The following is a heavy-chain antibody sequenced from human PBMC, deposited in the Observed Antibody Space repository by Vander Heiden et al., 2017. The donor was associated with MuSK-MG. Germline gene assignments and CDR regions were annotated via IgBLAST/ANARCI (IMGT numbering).Heavy chain of an antibody. CDR2: ISSSSSYI. J-gene: IGHJ6*02. CDR1: GFTFSSYS. D-gene: IGHD5-18*01. Sequence: GESGGGLVKPGGSLRLSCAASGFTFSSYSMNWVRQAPGKGLEWVSSISSSSSYIYYADSVKGRFTISRDNAKNSLYLQMNSLRAEDTAVYYCAREEDTAMYYYYGMDVWGQGTTGTVA. V-gene: IGHV3-21*01. CDR3: AREEDTAMYYYYGMDV.